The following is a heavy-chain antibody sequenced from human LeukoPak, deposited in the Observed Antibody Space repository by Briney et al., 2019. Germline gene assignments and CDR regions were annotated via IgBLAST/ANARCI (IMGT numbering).Heavy chain of an antibody. J-gene: IGHJ2*01. Sequence: KTSETLSLTCTVSGGSISSGGYYWSWIRQSPGKGLEWIGEINQSGSTTYKPSLKGRVTISVDTSKTQFSLKLSSVTAADTAVYYCARGKEYCGGDCFSSWYFDLWGRGTLVTVSS. CDR3: ARGKEYCGGDCFSSWYFDL. V-gene: IGHV4-39*07. CDR1: GGSISSGGYY. CDR2: INQSGST. D-gene: IGHD2-21*02.